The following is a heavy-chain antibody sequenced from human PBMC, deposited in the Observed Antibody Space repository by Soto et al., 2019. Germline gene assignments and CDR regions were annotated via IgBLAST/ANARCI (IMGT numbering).Heavy chain of an antibody. Sequence: KASETLSLTCTVSGGFISSSSYYWGWIRQPPGKGLEWIGSIYYSGSTYYNPSLKSRVTISVDTSKNQFSLKLSSVTAADTAVYYCARHTYYYDSSGYYLAELNWFDPWGQGTLVTVS. CDR3: ARHTYYYDSSGYYLAELNWFDP. D-gene: IGHD3-22*01. V-gene: IGHV4-39*01. CDR1: GGFISSSSYY. J-gene: IGHJ5*02. CDR2: IYYSGST.